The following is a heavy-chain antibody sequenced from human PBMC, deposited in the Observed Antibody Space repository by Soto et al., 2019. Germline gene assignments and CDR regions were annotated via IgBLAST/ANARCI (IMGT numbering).Heavy chain of an antibody. V-gene: IGHV3-33*01. Sequence: QAQLEESGGGVVQPGTSLRLSCSASSFSFSSSGMHWVRQPPGKGLEWVAAIWDDGGNKYYADSVRGRFTISRDNSKNTLFLQMNSLRAEDTALYYCAISSGSYFAAFYDTWGQGTLVRVSS. CDR3: AISSGSYFAAFYDT. D-gene: IGHD1-26*01. J-gene: IGHJ4*02. CDR2: IWDDGGNK. CDR1: SFSFSSSG.